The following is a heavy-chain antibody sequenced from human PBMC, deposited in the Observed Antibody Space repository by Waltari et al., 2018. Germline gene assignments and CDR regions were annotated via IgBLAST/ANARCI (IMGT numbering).Heavy chain of an antibody. CDR2: IYYSGST. D-gene: IGHD2-15*01. CDR1: GGSISSYY. J-gene: IGHJ4*02. V-gene: IGHV4-59*01. Sequence: QVQLQESGPGLVKPSETLSLTCTVSGGSISSYYWSWIRQPPGKGLEWIGYIYYSGSTNYTPSLKSRVTISVDTSKTQFSLKLSSVTAADTAVYYCARDSSGAWGGVVANGFDYWGQGTLVTVSS. CDR3: ARDSSGAWGGVVANGFDY.